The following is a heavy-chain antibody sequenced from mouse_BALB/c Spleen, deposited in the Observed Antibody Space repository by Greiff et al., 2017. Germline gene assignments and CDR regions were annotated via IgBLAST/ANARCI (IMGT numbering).Heavy chain of an antibody. Sequence: EVKLVESGGGLVKPGGSLKLSCAASGFTFSSYAMSWVRQTPEKRLEWVASISSGGSTYYPDSVKGRFTISRDNARNILYLQMSSLRSEDTAKYYCARGSAYYAMDYWGQGTSVTVSS. J-gene: IGHJ4*01. CDR1: GFTFSSYA. CDR3: ARGSAYYAMDY. V-gene: IGHV5-6-5*01. D-gene: IGHD6-1*01. CDR2: ISSGGST.